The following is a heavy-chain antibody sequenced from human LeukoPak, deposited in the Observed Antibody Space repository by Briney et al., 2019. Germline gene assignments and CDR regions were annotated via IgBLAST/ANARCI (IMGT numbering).Heavy chain of an antibody. D-gene: IGHD3-3*01. J-gene: IGHJ6*03. Sequence: GESLKISCKGSGYSFTSYWIGWVRQMPGKGLGWMGIIYPGDSDTRYSPSFQGQVTISADKSISTAYLQWSSLKASDTAMYYCARGYYDFWSGDSAYYYYMDVWGKGTTVTVSS. V-gene: IGHV5-51*01. CDR2: IYPGDSDT. CDR3: ARGYYDFWSGDSAYYYYMDV. CDR1: GYSFTSYW.